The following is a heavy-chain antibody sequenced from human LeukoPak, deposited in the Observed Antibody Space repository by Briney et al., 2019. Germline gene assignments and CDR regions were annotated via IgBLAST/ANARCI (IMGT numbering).Heavy chain of an antibody. CDR2: IKQDGSER. CDR3: TREFGGRAFDI. Sequence: PGGSLRLSGAASGFTFSSFGMHWVGPAPGKGREWVANIKQDGSERCYVDSVKGRFTISTDNAKTSLYLQMHRLRAEDTAVYYCTREFGGRAFDIWGQGTMVTVSS. D-gene: IGHD3-10*01. V-gene: IGHV3-7*01. J-gene: IGHJ3*02. CDR1: GFTFSSFG.